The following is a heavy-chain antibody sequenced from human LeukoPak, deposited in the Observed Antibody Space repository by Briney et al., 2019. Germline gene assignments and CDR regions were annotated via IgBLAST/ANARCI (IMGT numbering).Heavy chain of an antibody. CDR3: ARAYYDFWSGYYWAPNFDY. D-gene: IGHD3-3*01. CDR1: GYTFTNYG. V-gene: IGHV1-18*01. CDR2: INAYNGDT. Sequence: ASVKVSCKASGYTFTNYGITWVRQAPGQGLEWMGWINAYNGDTNYAQNLQGRVTMTTDTSTTTAYMELRSLRSDDTAVYYCARAYYDFWSGYYWAPNFDYWGQGTLVTVSS. J-gene: IGHJ4*02.